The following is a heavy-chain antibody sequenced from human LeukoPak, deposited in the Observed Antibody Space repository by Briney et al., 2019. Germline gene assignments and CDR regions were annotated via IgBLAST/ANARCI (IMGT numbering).Heavy chain of an antibody. CDR1: GFTFSSYG. CDR2: IWYDGSNK. V-gene: IGHV3-33*01. D-gene: IGHD1-7*01. CDR3: ARPVAGTGTTTGFDFDY. J-gene: IGHJ4*02. Sequence: PGGSLRLSCAASGFTFSSYGMHWVRQAPGKGLEWVAVIWYDGSNKYYADSVKGRFTISRDNSKNTLYLQMNSLRAEDTAVYYCARPVAGTGTTTGFDFDYWGQGTLVTVSS.